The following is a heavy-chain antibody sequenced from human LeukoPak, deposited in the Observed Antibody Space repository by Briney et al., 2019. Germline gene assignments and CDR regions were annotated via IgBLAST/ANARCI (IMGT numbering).Heavy chain of an antibody. V-gene: IGHV1-8*03. CDR3: ARGRYDFWSGSKASAEYFDY. CDR1: GYTFTSYD. D-gene: IGHD3-3*01. Sequence: ASVKVSCKASGYTFTSYDINWVRQATGQGLEWMGWMNPNSGNTGYAQKFQGRVTITRNTSISTAYMELSSLRSEDTAVYYCARGRYDFWSGSKASAEYFDYWGQGTLVTVSS. J-gene: IGHJ4*02. CDR2: MNPNSGNT.